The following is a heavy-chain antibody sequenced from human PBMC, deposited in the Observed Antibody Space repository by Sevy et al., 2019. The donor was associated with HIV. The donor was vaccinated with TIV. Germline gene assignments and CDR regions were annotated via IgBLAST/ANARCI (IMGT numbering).Heavy chain of an antibody. CDR1: GFTFRSYG. CDR2: ISFDGRNT. Sequence: WGSLRLSCAGSGFTFRSYGIHWVRQSPGKGLEWVAFISFDGRNTYSADSVKGRFTVSRDNSNNAVYLQMNNLRTEDTAMYYCAKDILGHNSPWFFFDYWGQGTQVTVS. D-gene: IGHD3-9*01. J-gene: IGHJ4*02. CDR3: AKDILGHNSPWFFFDY. V-gene: IGHV3-30*18.